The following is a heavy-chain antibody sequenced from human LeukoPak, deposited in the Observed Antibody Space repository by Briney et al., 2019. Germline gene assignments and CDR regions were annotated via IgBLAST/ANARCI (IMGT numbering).Heavy chain of an antibody. J-gene: IGHJ3*02. Sequence: GGSLRLSCAASGLTFSSYAMSWVRQAPGKGLEWVSAISGDGSGTYYTDSVKGRFTISRHNSKNTLFLQMNSLRVEDTAVYYCAKGGISSVYNAFDIWGQGTMVTVSS. D-gene: IGHD3-10*01. CDR1: GLTFSSYA. V-gene: IGHV3-23*01. CDR2: ISGDGSGT. CDR3: AKGGISSVYNAFDI.